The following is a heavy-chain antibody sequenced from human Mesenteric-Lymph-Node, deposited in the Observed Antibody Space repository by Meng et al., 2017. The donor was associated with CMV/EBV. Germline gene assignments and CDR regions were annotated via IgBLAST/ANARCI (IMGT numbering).Heavy chain of an antibody. CDR2: IYSGGST. V-gene: IGHV3-66*02. CDR1: GFTVSSNY. CDR3: AKGYNWNYYFDF. Sequence: GESLKISCAASGFTVSSNYMSWVRQAPGKGLEWVSVIYSGGSTYYADSVKGRFTISRDNSKNTLNLQMNSLRAEDTAVYYCAKGYNWNYYFDFWGQGTLVTVSS. D-gene: IGHD1-7*01. J-gene: IGHJ4*02.